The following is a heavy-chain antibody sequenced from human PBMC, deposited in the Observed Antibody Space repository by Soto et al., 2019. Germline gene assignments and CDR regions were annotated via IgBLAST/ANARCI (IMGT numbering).Heavy chain of an antibody. J-gene: IGHJ6*02. Sequence: VQLVESGGGLVQPGRSLRLSCAASGFTFDDYAMHWVRQAPGKGLEWVSGLSWNTGSIGYADSVKGRFTISRDNAKNSLYLQMNSLTPEDTALYYCAKGRPGGVYYGMDVWGQGTTVTVSS. CDR2: LSWNTGSI. CDR3: AKGRPGGVYYGMDV. D-gene: IGHD2-2*01. V-gene: IGHV3-9*01. CDR1: GFTFDDYA.